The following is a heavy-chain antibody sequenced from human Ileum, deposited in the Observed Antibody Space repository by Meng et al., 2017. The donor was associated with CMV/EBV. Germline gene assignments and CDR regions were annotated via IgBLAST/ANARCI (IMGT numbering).Heavy chain of an antibody. CDR1: GTSITGYY. Sequence: QVQLQGSGPGLVKPSETLSLPCTVSGTSITGYYCSWIRQCAAKGLEWIGRIYTSGSTNYNPSLHSRVSMSIDTSKNQFSLKLRSVTAADTAVYYCAREGSAVHWGQGTLVTVSS. CDR3: AREGSAVH. V-gene: IGHV4-4*07. D-gene: IGHD6-13*01. CDR2: IYTSGST. J-gene: IGHJ4*02.